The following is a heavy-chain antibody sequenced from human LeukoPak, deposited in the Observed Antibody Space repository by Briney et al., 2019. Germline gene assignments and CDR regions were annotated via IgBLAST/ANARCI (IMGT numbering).Heavy chain of an antibody. CDR1: ELTFSFYA. Sequence: GGSLRLSCAGSELTFSFYAMTWVRQAPGKGLEWVSGISGSGGSTHYADSVKGRFTISRDNSKNTLYLQMNIPRAEDTAVDYCAKGRRGYSGYGYDYYGMDVWGQGTTVTVSS. CDR2: ISGSGGST. D-gene: IGHD5-12*01. CDR3: AKGRRGYSGYGYDYYGMDV. V-gene: IGHV3-23*01. J-gene: IGHJ6*02.